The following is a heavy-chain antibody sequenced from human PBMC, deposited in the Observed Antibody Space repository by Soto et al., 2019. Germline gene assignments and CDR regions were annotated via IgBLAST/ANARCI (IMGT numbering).Heavy chain of an antibody. D-gene: IGHD4-17*01. CDR3: ARIHDYGDYLGWYFDL. CDR2: IYYSGRT. V-gene: IGHV4-31*03. CDR1: GGSISSGGYY. Sequence: QVQLQESGPGLVKPSQTLSLTCTVSGGSISSGGYYWSWIRQHPGKGLEWIGYIYYSGRTYYNPSLKSRVTISVDTSKNQFSLKLSAVTAADTAVYYCARIHDYGDYLGWYFDLGGRGTLVTVSS. J-gene: IGHJ2*01.